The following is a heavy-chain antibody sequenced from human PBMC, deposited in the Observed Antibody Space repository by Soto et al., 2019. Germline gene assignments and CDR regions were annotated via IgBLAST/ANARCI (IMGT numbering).Heavy chain of an antibody. D-gene: IGHD3-22*01. CDR1: GGSITSYQ. CDR3: ARGGSYYVSSGYSRDYNWFDP. J-gene: IGHJ5*02. Sequence: PSETLSLTCTVSGGSITSYQWSWIRQPPGKGLEWIGYIHYRGTTNYNPSLKSRVTISVDTSKNQFSLKLGSVTAADTAVYYCARGGSYYVSSGYSRDYNWFDPWGQGTLVTVSS. CDR2: IHYRGTT. V-gene: IGHV4-59*12.